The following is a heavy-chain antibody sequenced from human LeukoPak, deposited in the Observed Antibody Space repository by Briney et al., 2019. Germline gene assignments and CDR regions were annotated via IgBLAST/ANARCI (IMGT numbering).Heavy chain of an antibody. Sequence: SVKLSCKASGGTVSSYAISWVRQAPGQGLEWMGGIIPILGTANYAQKFQARVTITADKSTSTAYMELSSLRSEDTAVYYCASGVVVVPAAMGWNYSSYGMDVWGKGTTVTVSS. D-gene: IGHD2-2*01. V-gene: IGHV1-69*06. J-gene: IGHJ6*04. CDR2: IIPILGTA. CDR3: ASGVVVVPAAMGWNYSSYGMDV. CDR1: GGTVSSYA.